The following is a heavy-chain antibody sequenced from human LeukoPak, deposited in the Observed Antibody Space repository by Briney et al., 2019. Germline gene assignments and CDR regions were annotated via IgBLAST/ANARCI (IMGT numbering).Heavy chain of an antibody. CDR1: GGSFSGYY. Sequence: ETLSLTCAVYGGSFSGYYWSWIRQPPGKGLEWVSAISGSGGSTYYADSVKGRFTISRDNSKNTLYLQMNSLRAEDTAVYYCAKDGEMATMYYFDYWGQGTLVTVSS. D-gene: IGHD5-24*01. CDR2: ISGSGGST. J-gene: IGHJ4*02. CDR3: AKDGEMATMYYFDY. V-gene: IGHV3-23*01.